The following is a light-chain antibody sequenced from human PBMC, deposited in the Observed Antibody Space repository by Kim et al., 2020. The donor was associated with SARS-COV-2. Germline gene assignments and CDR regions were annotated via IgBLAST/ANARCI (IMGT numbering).Light chain of an antibody. CDR2: QDS. J-gene: IGLJ2*01. V-gene: IGLV3-1*01. CDR3: QAWDSSTVV. CDR1: ILGDKY. Sequence: VSAGQTCSISGSGDILGDKYAGWYQQKPGQSPVLVIYQDSKRPSGFPERFSGSNSGNTATLTISGTQAMDEADYYCQAWDSSTVVFGGGTQLTVL.